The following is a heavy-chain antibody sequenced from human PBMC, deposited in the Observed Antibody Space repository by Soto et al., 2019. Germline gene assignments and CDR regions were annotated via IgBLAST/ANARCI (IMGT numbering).Heavy chain of an antibody. Sequence: GGSLRLSCAASGFTFSSYGMHWVRQAPGKGLEWVAVIWYDGSNKYYADSVKGRFTISRDNSKNTLYLQMNSLRAEDTAVYYCARDPGGHYGSGSFRIAPPNYFDYWGQGTLVTVSS. V-gene: IGHV3-33*01. CDR3: ARDPGGHYGSGSFRIAPPNYFDY. D-gene: IGHD3-10*01. CDR1: GFTFSSYG. J-gene: IGHJ4*02. CDR2: IWYDGSNK.